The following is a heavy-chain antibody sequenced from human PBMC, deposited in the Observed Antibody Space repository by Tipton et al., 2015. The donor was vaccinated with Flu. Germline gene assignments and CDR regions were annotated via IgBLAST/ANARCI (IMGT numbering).Heavy chain of an antibody. D-gene: IGHD4-17*01. J-gene: IGHJ4*02. Sequence: GSLRLSCAASGFTFSSYSMNWVRQAPGKGLEWVSSISSSSSYIYYADSVKGRFTISRDNAKNSLYLQMNSLRAEDTAVYYCARGAVTTGRSAGWGQGTLVTVSS. V-gene: IGHV3-21*01. CDR1: GFTFSSYS. CDR3: ARGAVTTGRSAG. CDR2: ISSSSSYI.